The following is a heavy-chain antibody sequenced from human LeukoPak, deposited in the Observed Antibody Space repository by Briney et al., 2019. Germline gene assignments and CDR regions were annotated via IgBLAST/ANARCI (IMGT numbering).Heavy chain of an antibody. CDR3: AADVDYVWGSYRDFDY. J-gene: IGHJ4*02. CDR1: GFTFTRST. CDR2: IVVGSGNR. V-gene: IGHV1-58*01. Sequence: SVKVSCKASGFTFTRSTVQRVRQARGQRLEWIGWIVVGSGNRNDAQEFHERVTITRDMSTSTAYMELSSLRSEDTAVYYCAADVDYVWGSYRDFDYWGQGTLVTVSS. D-gene: IGHD3-16*02.